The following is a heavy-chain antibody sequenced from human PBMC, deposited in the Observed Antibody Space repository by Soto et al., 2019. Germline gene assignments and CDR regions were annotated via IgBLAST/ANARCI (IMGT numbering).Heavy chain of an antibody. CDR3: ARGANYYYYGMDV. CDR2: IYYSGST. V-gene: IGHV4-30-4*01. J-gene: IGHJ6*02. CDR1: GGSISSGDYY. Sequence: TVSGGSISSGDYYWSWIRQPPGKGLEWIGYIYYSGSTYYNPSLKSRVTISVDTSKNQFSLKLSSVTAADTAVYYCARGANYYYYGMDVWGQGTTVTVSS.